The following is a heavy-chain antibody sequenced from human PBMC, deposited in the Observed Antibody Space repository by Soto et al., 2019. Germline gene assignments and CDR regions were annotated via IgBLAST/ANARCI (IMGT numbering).Heavy chain of an antibody. CDR3: ASTFLVNYYDSSGPFDY. CDR2: IYHSGST. D-gene: IGHD3-22*01. J-gene: IGHJ4*02. CDR1: GGSISSGGYS. Sequence: SETLSLTCAVSGGSISSGGYSWSWIRQPPGKGLEWIGYIYHSGSTYYNPSLKSRVTISVDRSKNQFSLKLSSVTAADTAVYYCASTFLVNYYDSSGPFDYWGQGTLVTVSS. V-gene: IGHV4-30-2*01.